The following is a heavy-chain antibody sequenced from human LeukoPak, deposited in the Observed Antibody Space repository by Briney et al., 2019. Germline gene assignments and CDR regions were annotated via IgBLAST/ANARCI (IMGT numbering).Heavy chain of an antibody. CDR3: AREACTNGVCYPVDY. J-gene: IGHJ4*02. V-gene: IGHV1-46*01. Sequence: ASVKVSCKASGYTFTSYYMHWVRQAPGQGLEWMGIINPSGGSTSYAQKFQGRVTMTRDTSTSTVYMELSSPRSEDTAVYYCAREACTNGVCYPVDYWGQGTLVTVSS. CDR2: INPSGGST. CDR1: GYTFTSYY. D-gene: IGHD2-8*01.